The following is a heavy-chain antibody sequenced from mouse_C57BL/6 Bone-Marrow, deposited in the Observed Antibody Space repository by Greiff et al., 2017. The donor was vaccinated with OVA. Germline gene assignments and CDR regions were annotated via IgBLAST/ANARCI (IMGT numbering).Heavy chain of an antibody. J-gene: IGHJ4*01. CDR1: GYTFTDYE. D-gene: IGHD6-1*01. CDR3: TRNPLLGYDY. Sequence: QVQLQQSGAELVRPGASVTLSCKASGYTFTDYEMHWVKQTPVHGLEWIGAIDPDTGGTAYNQKFKGKAILTADKSSSTAYMELRSLTSEDSAVYYCTRNPLLGYDYWGQGTSVTVSS. CDR2: IDPDTGGT. V-gene: IGHV1-15*01.